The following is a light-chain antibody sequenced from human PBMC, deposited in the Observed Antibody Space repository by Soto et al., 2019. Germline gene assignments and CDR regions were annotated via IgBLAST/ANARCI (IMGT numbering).Light chain of an antibody. J-gene: IGLJ3*02. CDR2: DND. V-gene: IGLV1-44*01. CDR1: SSNIGSES. CDR3: AAWDDSLKEV. Sequence: QSVLTQPPSTSGTPGQRVTISCSGSSSNIGSESVHWYRQLPGTAPKLLIYDNDQRPSGVPDRFSGSKSGTSASLAISGLQSEDEANYYCAAWDDSLKEVFGGGTKLTVL.